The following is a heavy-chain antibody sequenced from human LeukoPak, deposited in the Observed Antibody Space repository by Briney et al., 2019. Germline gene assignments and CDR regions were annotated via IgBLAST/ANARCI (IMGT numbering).Heavy chain of an antibody. CDR2: IYSGGST. CDR3: ARDRYSGSYYSY. D-gene: IGHD1-26*01. V-gene: IGHV3-66*01. J-gene: IGHJ4*02. Sequence: GGSLRLSCAASGFTVSSNYMSWVRQAPGKGLEWVSVIYSGGSTYYADSVEGRFTISRDNSKNTLYLQMNSLRAEDTAVYYCARDRYSGSYYSYWGQGTLVTVSS. CDR1: GFTVSSNY.